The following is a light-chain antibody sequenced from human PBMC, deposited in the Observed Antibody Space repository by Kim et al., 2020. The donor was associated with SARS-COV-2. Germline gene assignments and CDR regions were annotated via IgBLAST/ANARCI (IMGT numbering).Light chain of an antibody. CDR1: QGIANN. V-gene: IGKV1-16*01. J-gene: IGKJ1*01. CDR3: QQYDVYPRT. Sequence: SASIGDRVIISGRASQGIANNLVWFHQKPGKAPKPLIYAASRLETGVPSRFSGSGSGTDFILTISSLQPEDYGTYYCQQYDVYPRTIGQGTKVDI. CDR2: AAS.